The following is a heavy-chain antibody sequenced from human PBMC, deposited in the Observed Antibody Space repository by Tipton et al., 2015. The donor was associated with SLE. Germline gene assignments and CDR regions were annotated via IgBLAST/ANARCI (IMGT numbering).Heavy chain of an antibody. J-gene: IGHJ1*01. CDR3: TNAGRQLVFSEYLHH. CDR2: IDPKTGNT. Sequence: QLVQSGAEVKKPGASVTVSCRASGYTFTAYFLHWWRQVPGQGPEWLGWIDPKTGNTKNSQDFQGRVTLTRDTSINTVYIDLNWLTSDDTAVYYCTNAGRQLVFSEYLHHWGQGTLVTVSS. CDR1: GYTFTAYF. V-gene: IGHV1-2*02. D-gene: IGHD6-13*01.